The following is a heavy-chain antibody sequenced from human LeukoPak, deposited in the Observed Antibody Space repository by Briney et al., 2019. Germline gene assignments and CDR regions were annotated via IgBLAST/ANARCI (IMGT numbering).Heavy chain of an antibody. CDR3: ARDSSPWYYYDRSGSNGFDP. CDR1: GFTFSSYY. J-gene: IGHJ5*02. V-gene: IGHV3-21*05. CDR2: ISRSSSYI. D-gene: IGHD3-22*01. Sequence: GGSLRLSCAGSGFTFSSYYMIWVRQAPGKGLEWVSYISRSSSYIYYADSVKGRFTISRENAKNSLYLQMNSLRAEDTAVYYCARDSSPWYYYDRSGSNGFDPWGQGTLVTVSS.